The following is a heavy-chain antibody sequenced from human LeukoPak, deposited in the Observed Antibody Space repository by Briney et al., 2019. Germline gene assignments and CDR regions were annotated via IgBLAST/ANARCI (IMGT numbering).Heavy chain of an antibody. CDR1: GFTFTNHA. CDR3: ARAGVIRYVAWLINYYMDV. J-gene: IGHJ6*03. Sequence: PGGSLRLSCAASGFTFTNHAMQWVRQAPGKGLEYVSAISGNGGSTYYANSVKGRFTISRDNPKNTVYLQMDSLRAEDMAVYYCARAGVIRYVAWLINYYMDVWGKGTTVTVSS. CDR2: ISGNGGST. V-gene: IGHV3-64*01. D-gene: IGHD3-9*01.